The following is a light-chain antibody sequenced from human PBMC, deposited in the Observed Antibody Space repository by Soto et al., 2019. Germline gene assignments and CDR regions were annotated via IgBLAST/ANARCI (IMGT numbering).Light chain of an antibody. V-gene: IGKV1-5*01. CDR3: QQYYTYWHM. Sequence: DIQMTQSPSTVSASVGDGVTITCRASQSISTWLAWYQQKPGNAPKLLIYDASTLESGVPSGFSGSGSGTEFTLTISSLQPDDFATYYCQQYYTYWHMFGQGTKVDIK. CDR1: QSISTW. CDR2: DAS. J-gene: IGKJ1*01.